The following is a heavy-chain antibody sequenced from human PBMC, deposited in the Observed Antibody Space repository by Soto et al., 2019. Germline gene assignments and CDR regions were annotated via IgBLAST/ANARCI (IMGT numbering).Heavy chain of an antibody. CDR2: IYNSGST. CDR1: GGSISSGGYY. CDR3: AREPSP. Sequence: QVQLQESGPGLVKPSHTLSLTCTVSGGSISSGGYYWSWIRQQPGKGLELIGNIYNSGSTYYSPSLTSRVHISTDTSKTEYSRKLSSVNDADTVVYYCAREPSPWGKGTLVTLSS. V-gene: IGHV4-31*03. J-gene: IGHJ5*02.